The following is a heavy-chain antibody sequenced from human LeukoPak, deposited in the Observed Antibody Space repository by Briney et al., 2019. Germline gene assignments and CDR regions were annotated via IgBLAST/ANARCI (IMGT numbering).Heavy chain of an antibody. CDR1: GFSFSKFW. Sequence: PGGSLRLSCAASGFSFSKFWMSWVRQAPEKGLEWVANINEDGSVQHYADSVKGRFTVSRDNAKNSLYVQLNSLRAADTALYYCRRIAYGDIRWGQGTLVTVSS. D-gene: IGHD4-17*01. J-gene: IGHJ4*02. CDR2: INEDGSVQ. V-gene: IGHV3-7*01. CDR3: RRIAYGDIR.